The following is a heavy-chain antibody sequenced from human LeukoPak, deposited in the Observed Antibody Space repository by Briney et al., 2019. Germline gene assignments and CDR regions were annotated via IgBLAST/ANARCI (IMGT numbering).Heavy chain of an antibody. CDR1: GYSFTSYG. V-gene: IGHV1-18*04. CDR3: ARVGEGYYNSGSYYPQNFDY. J-gene: IGHJ4*02. CDR2: ISAYNGNT. D-gene: IGHD3-10*01. Sequence: ASVKVSCKASGYSFTSYGISWVRQAPGQGLEWMGWISAYNGNTNYAQKLQGRVTMTTDTSTSTAYMELRSLRSDDTAVYYCARVGEGYYNSGSYYPQNFDYWGQGTLVTVSS.